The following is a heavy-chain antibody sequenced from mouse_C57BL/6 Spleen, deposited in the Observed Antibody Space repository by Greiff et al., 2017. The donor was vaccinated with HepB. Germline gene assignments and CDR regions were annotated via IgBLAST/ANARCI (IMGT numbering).Heavy chain of an antibody. D-gene: IGHD1-1*01. CDR1: GYTFTSYW. V-gene: IGHV1-69*01. Sequence: VQLQQPGAELVMPGASVKLSCKASGYTFTSYWMHWVKQRPGQGLEWIGEIDPSDSYTNYNQKFKGKSTLTVDKSSSTAYMQLSSLTSEDSAVYYCAIYYGSSYEGWYFDVWGTGTTVTVSS. CDR3: AIYYGSSYEGWYFDV. J-gene: IGHJ1*03. CDR2: IDPSDSYT.